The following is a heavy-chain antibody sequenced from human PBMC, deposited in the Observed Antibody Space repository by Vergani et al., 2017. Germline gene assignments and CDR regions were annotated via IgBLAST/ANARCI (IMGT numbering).Heavy chain of an antibody. CDR2: IYYSGST. J-gene: IGHJ4*02. CDR1: GGSISSYY. D-gene: IGHD6-13*01. CDR3: ARGRAAAGRSYFDY. V-gene: IGHV4-59*01. Sequence: QVQLQESGPGLVKPSETLSLTCTVSGGSISSYYWSWIRQPPGKGLEWIGYIYYSGSTNYNPSLKSRVTISVDTSKNQFSLKLSSVTAADTAVYYCARGRAAAGRSYFDYWGQGTLVTVSS.